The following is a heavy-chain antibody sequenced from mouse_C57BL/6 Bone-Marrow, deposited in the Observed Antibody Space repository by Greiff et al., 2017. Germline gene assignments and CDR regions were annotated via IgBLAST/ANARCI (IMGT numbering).Heavy chain of an antibody. D-gene: IGHD2-3*01. CDR1: GFSLTSYG. J-gene: IGHJ3*01. CDR3: ASGWLLAY. Sequence: QVQLKESGPGLVAPSQSLSITCTVSGFSLTSYGVDWVRQSPGKGLEWLGVIWGVGSTNYNSALKSRLSISKDNSKSQVFLKMNSLQNDDTAMYYCASGWLLAYWGQGTLVTVSA. CDR2: IWGVGST. V-gene: IGHV2-6*01.